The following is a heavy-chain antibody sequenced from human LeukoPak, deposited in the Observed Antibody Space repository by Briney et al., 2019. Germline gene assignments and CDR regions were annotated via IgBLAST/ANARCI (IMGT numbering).Heavy chain of an antibody. V-gene: IGHV4-34*01. CDR3: ARAPGSGSYLDY. Sequence: SETLSLTCAVYGGSFSGYYWSWIRQPPGKGLEWIGEINHSGSTNYNPSLKSRVTISVDTSENQFSLKLSSVTAADTAVYYCARAPGSGSYLDYWGQGTLVTVSS. D-gene: IGHD1-26*01. CDR2: INHSGST. J-gene: IGHJ4*02. CDR1: GGSFSGYY.